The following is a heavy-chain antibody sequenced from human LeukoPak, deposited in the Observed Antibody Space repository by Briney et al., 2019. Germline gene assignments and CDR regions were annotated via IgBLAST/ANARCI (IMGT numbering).Heavy chain of an antibody. CDR2: INPNSGGT. Sequence: GASVKVSCKASGYTFTGYYMHWVRQAPGQGLEWMGRINPNSGGTNYAQKFQGRVTMTRDTSISTAYMELSRLRSDDTAVYYCARGRELRYFDWSPGSRGDWFDPWGQGTLVTVSS. CDR3: ARGRELRYFDWSPGSRGDWFDP. J-gene: IGHJ5*02. V-gene: IGHV1-2*06. CDR1: GYTFTGYY. D-gene: IGHD3-9*01.